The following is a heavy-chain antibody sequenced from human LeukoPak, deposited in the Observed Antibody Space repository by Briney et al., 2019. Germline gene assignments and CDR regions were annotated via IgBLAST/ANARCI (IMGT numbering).Heavy chain of an antibody. Sequence: GGSLRLSCAASGFTFSTNAISCVRQAPGKGLEWVSRISGRGGSVYNADSGKGRFTNSRDKCKNTVYWQMNSLRAEDTAIYYCAKDTRSLGIPVAGHKNWFDPWGQGTLVTVSS. D-gene: IGHD6-19*01. CDR3: AKDTRSLGIPVAGHKNWFDP. J-gene: IGHJ5*02. CDR2: ISGRGGSV. V-gene: IGHV3-23*01. CDR1: GFTFSTNA.